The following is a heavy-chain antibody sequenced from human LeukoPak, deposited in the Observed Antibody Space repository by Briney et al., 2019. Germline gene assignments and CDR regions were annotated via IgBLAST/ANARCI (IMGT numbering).Heavy chain of an antibody. CDR3: ATGYDSSGYYQY. J-gene: IGHJ4*02. V-gene: IGHV3-64*01. Sequence: GGSLRLSCAASGFTFSNFGLHWVGQAPGKGLEYVSAISSNGGTTYYANSVKGRFTISRDNSKNTLYLQMGSLRAEDVAVYYCATGYDSSGYYQYWGQGTLVTVSS. CDR2: ISSNGGTT. D-gene: IGHD3-22*01. CDR1: GFTFSNFG.